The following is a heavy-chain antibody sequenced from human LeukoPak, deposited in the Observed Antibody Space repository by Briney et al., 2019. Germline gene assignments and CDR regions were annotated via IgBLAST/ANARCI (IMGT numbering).Heavy chain of an antibody. Sequence: SETLSLTCTVPGVSISSGDYYWSWIRQPPGKGLEWIGYIYYSGSTYYNPSLKSRVTISVDTSKNQLSLKLSSVTAADTAVYYCARPYYYDSRIDPWGQGTLVTVSS. D-gene: IGHD3-22*01. J-gene: IGHJ5*02. CDR3: ARPYYYDSRIDP. CDR2: IYYSGST. V-gene: IGHV4-30-4*01. CDR1: GVSISSGDYY.